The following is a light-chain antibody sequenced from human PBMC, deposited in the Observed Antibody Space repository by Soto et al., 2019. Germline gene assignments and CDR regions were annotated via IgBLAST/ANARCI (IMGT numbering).Light chain of an antibody. V-gene: IGKV1-17*01. Sequence: IQMTLDPYSLSASVGDTVTVTCRASQGFRNYLNWFQQKPGKAPKRLISVAYTLQSGVPSRFSGSGSGTKFTLTISSLQPQDFATYYCLQYSNYHYTFGQGTKLEI. J-gene: IGKJ2*01. CDR3: LQYSNYHYT. CDR2: VAY. CDR1: QGFRNY.